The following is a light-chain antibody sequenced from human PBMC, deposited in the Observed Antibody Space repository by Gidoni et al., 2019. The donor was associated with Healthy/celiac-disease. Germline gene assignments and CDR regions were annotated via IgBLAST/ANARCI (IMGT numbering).Light chain of an antibody. V-gene: IGKV3-20*01. CDR2: GAS. CDR1: QSVSSSY. J-gene: IGKJ1*01. Sequence: EIVLTQSPGTLSLSPGERDTLSCRASQSVSSSYLAWYQQKPGQAPRLLIYGASSRATGIPDRFSGSGSGTDFTLTISRLEPEEFAVYYCQQYGGTFGQGTKVEIK. CDR3: QQYGGT.